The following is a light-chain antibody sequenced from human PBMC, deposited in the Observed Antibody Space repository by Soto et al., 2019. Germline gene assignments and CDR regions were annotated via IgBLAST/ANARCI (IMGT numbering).Light chain of an antibody. CDR2: AAS. CDR1: QRVSSSL. CDR3: QQYGSSPRT. V-gene: IGKV3-20*01. Sequence: EIVLTQSPGTLSLSPGERATLSCRASQRVSSSLLAWYQQKPGQAPRPLISAASSRATGIPDRFSGSGSGTDFTLTISSLEPEDFAVYYCQQYGSSPRTFGQGTRVEVK. J-gene: IGKJ1*01.